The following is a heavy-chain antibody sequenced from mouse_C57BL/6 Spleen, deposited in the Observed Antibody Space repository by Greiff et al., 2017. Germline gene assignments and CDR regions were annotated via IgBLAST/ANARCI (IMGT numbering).Heavy chain of an antibody. CDR3: ARSDYSNYLDY. CDR1: DYTFTSIW. J-gene: IGHJ2*01. Sequence: VQLQQPGAELVRPGASVKLSCKASDYTFTSIWMHWLKQRPRRGLGGIGRIGPNSVGTKNNAKFKGKATLAVDKPSSTAYMQLSSLTSEDSAVYYCARSDYSNYLDYWGQGTTLTVSS. V-gene: IGHV1-72*01. D-gene: IGHD2-5*01. CDR2: IGPNSVGT.